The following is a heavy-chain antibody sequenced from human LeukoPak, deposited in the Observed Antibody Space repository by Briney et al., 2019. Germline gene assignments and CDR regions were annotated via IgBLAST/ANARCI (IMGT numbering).Heavy chain of an antibody. D-gene: IGHD3-22*01. CDR1: GFTFSSYG. J-gene: IGHJ1*01. V-gene: IGHV3-30*18. CDR2: ISYDGSNK. CDR3: AKAPYNPYYYDSSGYRYFQH. Sequence: GGSLRLSCAASGFTFSSYGMHWVRQAPGKGLEWVAVISYDGSNKYYADSVKGRFTISRDNSKNTLYLQMNSLRAEDTAVYYCAKAPYNPYYYDSSGYRYFQHWGQGTLVTVSS.